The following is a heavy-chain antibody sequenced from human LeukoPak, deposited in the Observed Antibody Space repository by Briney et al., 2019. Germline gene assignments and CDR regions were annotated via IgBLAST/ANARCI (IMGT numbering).Heavy chain of an antibody. CDR2: MKQDESEE. D-gene: IGHD5-24*01. V-gene: IGHV3-7*01. J-gene: IGHJ4*02. Sequence: GGSLRLSCATSGFTFSTYWMTWVRQAPGKGLEWVANMKQDESEEHYVDSVKGRFTISRDNGKNSLHLQMNSLRAEDTAVYYCARVEWRDGYIIDYWGQGTLVTVSS. CDR3: ARVEWRDGYIIDY. CDR1: GFTFSTYW.